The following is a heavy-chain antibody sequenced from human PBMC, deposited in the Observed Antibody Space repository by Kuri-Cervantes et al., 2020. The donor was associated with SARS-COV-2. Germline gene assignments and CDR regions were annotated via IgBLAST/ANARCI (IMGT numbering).Heavy chain of an antibody. CDR1: GFTFSSYA. CDR2: ISYDGSNK. V-gene: IGHV3-30*04. Sequence: GESLKISCAASGFTFSSYAMHWVRQAPGKGLEWVAVISYDGSNKYYTDSVKGRFTISRDNSKNTLYLQMNSLRAEDTAVYYCARDFRGRVTIFEGSYSLSPAFDIWGQGTMVTVSS. D-gene: IGHD3-3*01. CDR3: ARDFRGRVTIFEGSYSLSPAFDI. J-gene: IGHJ3*02.